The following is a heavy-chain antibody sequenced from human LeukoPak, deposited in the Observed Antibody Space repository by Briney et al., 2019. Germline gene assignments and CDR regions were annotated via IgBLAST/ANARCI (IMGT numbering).Heavy chain of an antibody. CDR1: GDSIGKNNW. V-gene: IGHV4-4*02. D-gene: IGHD2-2*02. J-gene: IGHJ5*02. Sequence: SGTLSLTCAVSGDSIGKNNWWTWIRQPPGKGLEWIGEIYHSGNTYYNASLKSRVTISVDKSKNQFSLKLTSMTAADTAVYYCARNHGNTCYSGCWFDTWGQGTLVTVSS. CDR3: ARNHGNTCYSGCWFDT. CDR2: IYHSGNT.